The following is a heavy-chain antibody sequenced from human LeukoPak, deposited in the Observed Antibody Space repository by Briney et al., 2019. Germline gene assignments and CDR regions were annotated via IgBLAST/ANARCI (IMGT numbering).Heavy chain of an antibody. CDR3: ARGGGLDV. V-gene: IGHV3-7*03. Sequence: GGSLRLSCAASGFIFSNYWMNWARQAPGKGLEWVASINHNGNVNYYVDSVKGRFTISRDNAKNSLYLQMSNLRAEDTAVYFCARGGGLDVWGQGATVTVSS. J-gene: IGHJ6*02. CDR1: GFIFSNYW. D-gene: IGHD3-16*01. CDR2: INHNGNVN.